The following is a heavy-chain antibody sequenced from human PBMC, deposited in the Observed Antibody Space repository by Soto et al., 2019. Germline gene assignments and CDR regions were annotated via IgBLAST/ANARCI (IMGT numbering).Heavy chain of an antibody. CDR1: GFTFSGSA. J-gene: IGHJ5*02. V-gene: IGHV3-73*01. CDR2: IRTKPKNYAT. Sequence: EVQLVESGGGLVQPGGSLKLSCAASGFTFSGSAVHWVRQAAGKGLEWVGRIRTKPKNYATAYGASVKGRFTISRDDSKSTAYLQMNTLRTEDTAVYYCTTPYETGFDPWGQGTLVTLAS. CDR3: TTPYETGFDP. D-gene: IGHD2-21*02.